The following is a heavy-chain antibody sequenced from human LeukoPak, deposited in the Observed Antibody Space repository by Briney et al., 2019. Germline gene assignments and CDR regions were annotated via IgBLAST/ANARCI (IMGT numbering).Heavy chain of an antibody. CDR3: ARFGPKRGYSYGKGAYYMDV. D-gene: IGHD5-18*01. CDR2: INHSGST. V-gene: IGHV4-34*01. Sequence: SETLSLTCAAYGYSFSGYYWSWIRQPPGKGLEWIGEINHSGSTNYNPTLKSRVTISVDTSESDFSLKLSSVTAADTAVYYCARFGPKRGYSYGKGAYYMDVWGKGTTVTVSS. CDR1: GYSFSGYY. J-gene: IGHJ6*03.